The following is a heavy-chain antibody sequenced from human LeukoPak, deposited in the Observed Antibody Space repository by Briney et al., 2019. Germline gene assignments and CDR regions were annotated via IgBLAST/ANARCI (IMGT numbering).Heavy chain of an antibody. Sequence: PSETLSLTCTVSGGSISSSSYYRGWIRQPPGKGLEWIGSIYYSGSTYYNPSLKSRVTISVDTSKNQFSLKLSSVTAADTAVYYCASYGSGSGGFDYWGQGTLVTVSS. J-gene: IGHJ4*02. V-gene: IGHV4-39*07. D-gene: IGHD3-10*01. CDR1: GGSISSSSYY. CDR3: ASYGSGSGGFDY. CDR2: IYYSGST.